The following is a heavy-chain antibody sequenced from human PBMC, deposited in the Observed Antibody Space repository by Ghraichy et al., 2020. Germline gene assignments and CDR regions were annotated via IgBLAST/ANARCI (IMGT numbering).Heavy chain of an antibody. Sequence: SETLSLTCTVSGGSISSFYWSWIRQPPGKGLEWIGYIYYSGNTNYNPPLKSRVTISVDTSKNQFSLKLSSVTAADTAVYYCAREGAGGSDFSPYYYYMDVWGKGTTVTVSS. V-gene: IGHV4-59*01. J-gene: IGHJ6*03. CDR3: AREGAGGSDFSPYYYYMDV. CDR1: GGSISSFY. CDR2: IYYSGNT. D-gene: IGHD5-12*01.